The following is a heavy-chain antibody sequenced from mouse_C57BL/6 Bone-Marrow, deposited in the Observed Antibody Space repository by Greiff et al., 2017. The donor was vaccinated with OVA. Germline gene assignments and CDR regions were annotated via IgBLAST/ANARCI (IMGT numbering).Heavy chain of an antibody. CDR3: ATITTVVGPYV. CDR2: IDPSDSET. V-gene: IGHV1-52*01. J-gene: IGHJ1*03. Sequence: VQLQQSGAELVRPGSSVKLSCKASGYTFTSYWMHWVKQRPIQGLEWIGNIDPSDSETHYNQKFKDKATLTVDKSSSTAYMQLSSLTSEDSAVYYCATITTVVGPYVWGTGTTVTVAS. CDR1: GYTFTSYW. D-gene: IGHD1-1*01.